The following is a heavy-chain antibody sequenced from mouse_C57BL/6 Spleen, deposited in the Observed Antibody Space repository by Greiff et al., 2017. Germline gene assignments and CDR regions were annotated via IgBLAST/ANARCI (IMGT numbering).Heavy chain of an antibody. V-gene: IGHV1-64*01. CDR3: ARREGVYDYDAWFAY. J-gene: IGHJ3*01. Sequence: QVQLQQPGAELVKPGASVKLSCKASGYTFTSYWMHWVKQRPGQGLEWIGMIHPNSGSTNYNEKFKSKATLTVDKSSSTAYMQLSSLTSEDSAVYYCARREGVYDYDAWFAYWGQGTLVTVSA. CDR1: GYTFTSYW. CDR2: IHPNSGST. D-gene: IGHD2-4*01.